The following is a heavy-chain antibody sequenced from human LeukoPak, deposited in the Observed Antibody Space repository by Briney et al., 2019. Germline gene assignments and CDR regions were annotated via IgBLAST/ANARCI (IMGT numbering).Heavy chain of an antibody. V-gene: IGHV4-38-2*02. CDR1: GYSISSGYY. CDR3: ARQVPYDSSGYYYAKYYYYYYMDV. CDR2: IYHSGST. J-gene: IGHJ6*03. D-gene: IGHD3-22*01. Sequence: SEALSLTCTVSGYSISSGYYWGWIRQPPGKGLEWIGSIYHSGSTYYNPSLKSRVTISVDTSKNQFSLKLSSVTAADTAVYYCARQVPYDSSGYYYAKYYYYYYMDVWGKGTTVTISS.